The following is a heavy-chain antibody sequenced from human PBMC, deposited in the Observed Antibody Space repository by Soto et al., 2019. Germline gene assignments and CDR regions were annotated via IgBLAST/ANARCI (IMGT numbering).Heavy chain of an antibody. CDR2: INPNSGGT. V-gene: IGHV1-2*02. D-gene: IGHD2-2*02. J-gene: IGHJ6*02. CDR3: ARSLTEGYCTITGCYTRPLYGMDV. Sequence: ASVKVSCKASGYTFSGYYIHWLRQAPGQGLEWMGWINPNSGGTNYAQKFQGRVTVTRDTPTSTAYMELSRLTSGDTAVYYCARSLTEGYCTITGCYTRPLYGMDVWGQGTTVTVSS. CDR1: GYTFSGYY.